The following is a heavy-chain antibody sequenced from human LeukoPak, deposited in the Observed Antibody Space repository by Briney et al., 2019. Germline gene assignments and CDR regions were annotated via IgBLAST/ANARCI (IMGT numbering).Heavy chain of an antibody. D-gene: IGHD6-13*01. Sequence: GASVKVSCKASGGTFSSYAISWVRQAPGQGLEWMGRIIPILGIANYAQKFQARVTIIADKSTSTAYMELSSLRSEDTAVYYCARGGIAAAGKGFDYWGQGTLVTVSS. CDR2: IIPILGIA. CDR3: ARGGIAAAGKGFDY. V-gene: IGHV1-69*04. J-gene: IGHJ4*02. CDR1: GGTFSSYA.